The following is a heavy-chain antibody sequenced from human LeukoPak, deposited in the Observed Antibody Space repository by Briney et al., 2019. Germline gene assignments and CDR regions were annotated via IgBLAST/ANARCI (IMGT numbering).Heavy chain of an antibody. CDR1: GYTFTNYY. CDR3: ARDPIEGTTGTVDAFDI. J-gene: IGHJ3*02. V-gene: IGHV1-2*02. D-gene: IGHD1-1*01. Sequence: ASVKVSCKASGYTFTNYYMHWVRQGPGQGPEWMGWINPNSGGTNYAQKFQGRVTMTRDTSISTAYMELSRLRSDDTAVYYCARDPIEGTTGTVDAFDIWGQGTMVTVSS. CDR2: INPNSGGT.